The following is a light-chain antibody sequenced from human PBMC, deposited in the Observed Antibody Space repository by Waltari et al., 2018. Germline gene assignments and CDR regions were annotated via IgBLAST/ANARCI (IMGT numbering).Light chain of an antibody. Sequence: EIVMTQSPATLSLSPGERATLTCRASQSVTNNLAWYQQKPGQAPRLLISRASTRATSIPARISGSGSGTEFTLTISSLQSEDFAFYYCQQYNNWPLTFGGGTKVEIK. CDR1: QSVTNN. V-gene: IGKV3-15*01. J-gene: IGKJ4*01. CDR3: QQYNNWPLT. CDR2: RAS.